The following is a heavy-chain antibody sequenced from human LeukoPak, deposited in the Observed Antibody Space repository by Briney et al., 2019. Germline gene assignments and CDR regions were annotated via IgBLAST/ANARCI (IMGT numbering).Heavy chain of an antibody. V-gene: IGHV4-61*09. CDR1: GGSVSRGTHY. D-gene: IGHD3-3*01. CDR3: ARDFGSDYDFWSSRNTGPFDP. CDR2: ISTTGTT. J-gene: IGHJ5*02. Sequence: SETLSLTCTVSGGSVSRGTHYWSWIRQPAGKGLEWIGHISTTGTTKYNPSLKSRVTMSMDTSENQFSLTLSSVTAADTAVYFCARDFGSDYDFWSSRNTGPFDPWGQGTLVTVSS.